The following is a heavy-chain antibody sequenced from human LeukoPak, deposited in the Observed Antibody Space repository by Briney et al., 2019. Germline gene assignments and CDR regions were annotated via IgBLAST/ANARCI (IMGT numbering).Heavy chain of an antibody. Sequence: ASVKVSCKASGYTFTSYGISWVRQAPGQGLEWMGWISAYNGNTNYAQKLQGRVTMTTDTSTSTAYMELRSLRSDDTAVYYCARFVITFEGVIVIGGYFDYWGQGTLVTVSS. D-gene: IGHD3-16*02. J-gene: IGHJ4*02. CDR2: ISAYNGNT. CDR1: GYTFTSYG. V-gene: IGHV1-18*01. CDR3: ARFVITFEGVIVIGGYFDY.